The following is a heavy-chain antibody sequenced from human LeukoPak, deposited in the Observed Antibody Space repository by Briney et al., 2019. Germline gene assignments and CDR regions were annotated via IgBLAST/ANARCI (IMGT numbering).Heavy chain of an antibody. D-gene: IGHD4-11*01. CDR2: IKEDGNER. CDR1: GFTFSSYQ. Sequence: GGSLRLSCAASGFTFSSYQMSWVRQAPGKGLERVANIKEDGNERYYLDSVKGRFTISRDNAKNSLYLQMNSLRAEDTAVYYCARGGETKLTYWGQGPLVTVSS. CDR3: ARGGETKLTY. V-gene: IGHV3-7*01. J-gene: IGHJ4*02.